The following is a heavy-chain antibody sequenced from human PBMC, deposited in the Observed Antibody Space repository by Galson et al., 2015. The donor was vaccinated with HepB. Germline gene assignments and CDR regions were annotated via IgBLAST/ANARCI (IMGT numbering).Heavy chain of an antibody. CDR3: AKGQRPTVTKHPIDY. V-gene: IGHV3-9*01. CDR1: GFSFDDYA. D-gene: IGHD4-17*01. Sequence: SLRLSCAASGFSFDDYAMHWVRQTPGKGLEWVSGISWNSESIGYGDSVKGRFTISRDNAKNSLYLQMNSLRPEDTAFYYCAKGQRPTVTKHPIDYWGQGTLVTVSS. J-gene: IGHJ4*02. CDR2: ISWNSESI.